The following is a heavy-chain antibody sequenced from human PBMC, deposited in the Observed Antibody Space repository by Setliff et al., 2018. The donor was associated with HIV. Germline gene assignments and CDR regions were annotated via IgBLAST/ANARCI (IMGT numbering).Heavy chain of an antibody. CDR1: GGSFSGYY. J-gene: IGHJ4*02. V-gene: IGHV4-34*01. CDR2: INHSGST. Sequence: SETLSLTCAVFGGSFSGYYWSWIRQPPGKGLEWIGEINHSGSTDYNPSLKSRVTISVDTSKNQFSLNLSSVTAADTAVYYGARYDYGDFDYWGQGTPVTVSS. CDR3: ARYDYGDFDY. D-gene: IGHD4-17*01.